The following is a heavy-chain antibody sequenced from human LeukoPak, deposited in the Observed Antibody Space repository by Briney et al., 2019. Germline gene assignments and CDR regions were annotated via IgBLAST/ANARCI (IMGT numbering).Heavy chain of an antibody. V-gene: IGHV3-74*01. CDR3: ARGFYDILTGYYLPFDY. J-gene: IGHJ4*02. D-gene: IGHD3-9*01. CDR2: INSDGSST. Sequence: GGSLRLSCAASGFTFGGYWMHWVRQAPGKGLVWVSRINSDGSSTSYADSVKGRFTISRDNAKNTLYLQMNSLRAEDTAVYYCARGFYDILTGYYLPFDYWGQGTLVTVSS. CDR1: GFTFGGYW.